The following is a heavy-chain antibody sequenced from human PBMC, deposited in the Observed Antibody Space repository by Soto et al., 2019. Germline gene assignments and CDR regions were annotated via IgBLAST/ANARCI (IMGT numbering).Heavy chain of an antibody. CDR1: GFTFDDYA. J-gene: IGHJ3*02. D-gene: IGHD6-19*01. CDR3: VKDLSAVAGTRNAFDI. Sequence: PGGSLRLSCAASGFTFDDYATHWVRQVPGKGLEWVSGISWNSGNIGYAESVQGRFTISRDNAKNSLHLQMNSLRAEDTALYFCVKDLSAVAGTRNAFDIWGQGTKVTVSS. CDR2: ISWNSGNI. V-gene: IGHV3-9*01.